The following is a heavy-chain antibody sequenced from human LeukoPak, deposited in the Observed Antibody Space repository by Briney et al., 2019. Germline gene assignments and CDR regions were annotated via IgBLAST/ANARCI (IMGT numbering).Heavy chain of an antibody. CDR3: AREGSDWNYYYYMDV. D-gene: IGHD6-19*01. V-gene: IGHV3-7*01. J-gene: IGHJ6*03. Sequence: GGSLRLSCAASGSTFSSYWMSWVRQAPGKGLEWVANINQDGSEKYYVDSVKGRFTISRDNAKNSLYLQMNSLRAEDTAVYYCAREGSDWNYYYYMDVWGKGTTVTISS. CDR2: INQDGSEK. CDR1: GSTFSSYW.